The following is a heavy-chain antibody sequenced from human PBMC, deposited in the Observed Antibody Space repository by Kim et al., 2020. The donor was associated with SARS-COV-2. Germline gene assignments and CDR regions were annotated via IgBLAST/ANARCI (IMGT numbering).Heavy chain of an antibody. D-gene: IGHD2-21*02. CDR1: GFTFSSYA. CDR2: ISGSGGST. Sequence: GGSLRLSCAASGFTFSSYAMSWVRQAPGKGLEWVSAISGSGGSTYYADSVKGRFTISRDNSKNTLYLQMNSLRAEDTAVYYCAKSSYCGGDCYSAPKVPFDYWGQGTLVTVSS. J-gene: IGHJ4*02. V-gene: IGHV3-23*01. CDR3: AKSSYCGGDCYSAPKVPFDY.